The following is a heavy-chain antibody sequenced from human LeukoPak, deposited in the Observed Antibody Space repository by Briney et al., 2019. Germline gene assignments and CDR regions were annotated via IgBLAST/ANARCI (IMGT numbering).Heavy chain of an antibody. V-gene: IGHV1-18*01. CDR1: GYTFTSYG. CDR3: ATGPYDSSGYYHGFDY. Sequence: ASVKVSCKASGYTFTSYGISWVRPAPGQGLEWMGWISAYNGNTNYAQKLQGRVTMTTDTSTSTAYMELRSLRSDDTAVYYCATGPYDSSGYYHGFDYWGQGTLVTVSS. D-gene: IGHD3-22*01. J-gene: IGHJ4*02. CDR2: ISAYNGNT.